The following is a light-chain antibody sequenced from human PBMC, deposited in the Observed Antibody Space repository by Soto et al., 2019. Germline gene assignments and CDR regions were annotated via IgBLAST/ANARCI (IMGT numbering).Light chain of an antibody. CDR3: QQRSNWLWT. CDR1: QSVSSY. V-gene: IGKV3-11*01. Sequence: EIVLTQSPATLSLSPGERATLSCRASQSVSSYCAWYQQKPGQAPRLLIYDASNRSTGVPARFSGSGSGTDFTLTISSQAPEDFAVYYCQQRSNWLWTFGQGPKVEIK. J-gene: IGKJ1*01. CDR2: DAS.